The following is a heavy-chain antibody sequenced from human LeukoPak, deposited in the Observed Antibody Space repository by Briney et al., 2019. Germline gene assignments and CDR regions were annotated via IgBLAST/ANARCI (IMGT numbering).Heavy chain of an antibody. D-gene: IGHD3-3*01. CDR2: INPNSGGT. CDR1: GYTFTGYY. J-gene: IGHJ3*02. V-gene: IGHV1-2*02. CDR3: ARAPDYDFWSGYYTGIMRDAFDI. Sequence: ASVTVSCKASGYTFTGYYMHWVRQAPGQGLEGMGWINPNSGGTNYAQKFQGRVTMTRDTSISTAYMELSRLRSDDTAVYYCARAPDYDFWSGYYTGIMRDAFDIWGQGTMVTVSS.